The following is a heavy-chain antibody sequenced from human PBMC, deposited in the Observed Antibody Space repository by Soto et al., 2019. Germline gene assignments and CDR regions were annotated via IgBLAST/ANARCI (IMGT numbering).Heavy chain of an antibody. CDR1: GFTFSSYA. CDR3: AKGKKVVPAAFPYYFDY. J-gene: IGHJ4*02. Sequence: GGSLRLSCAASGFTFSSYAMSWVRQAPGKGLEWVSAISGSGGSTYYADSVKGRFTISRDNSKNTLYLQMNSLRAEDTAVYYCAKGKKVVPAAFPYYFDYWGQGALVTVSS. V-gene: IGHV3-23*01. D-gene: IGHD2-2*01. CDR2: ISGSGGST.